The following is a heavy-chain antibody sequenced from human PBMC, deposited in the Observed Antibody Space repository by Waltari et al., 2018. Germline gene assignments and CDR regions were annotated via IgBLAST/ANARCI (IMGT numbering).Heavy chain of an antibody. D-gene: IGHD3-3*01. J-gene: IGHJ4*02. V-gene: IGHV3-23*01. CDR2: ISGSGGST. CDR1: GFTFSSYA. Sequence: EVQLLESGGGLVQPGGSLRLSCAASGFTFSSYAMSWVRQAPGKGLEWVSAISGSGGSTYYADSVKGRFTISRDNSKNTLYLQMNSLRAEDTAVYYCAKADFLTIFGRPRYFDYWGQGTLVTVSS. CDR3: AKADFLTIFGRPRYFDY.